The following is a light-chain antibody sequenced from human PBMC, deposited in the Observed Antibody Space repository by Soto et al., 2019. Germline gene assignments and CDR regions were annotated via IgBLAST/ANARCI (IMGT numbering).Light chain of an antibody. V-gene: IGLV2-14*01. CDR1: SSDVGGYKY. J-gene: IGLJ1*01. CDR2: DVS. CDR3: SSYTSSSLYV. Sequence: QSALTQPASVSGSPGQSITISCTGTSSDVGGYKYVSWYQQYPGTAPKLMIYDVSNRPSGVPNRFSGSKSGNTASLTISGLQAEDEADYYCSSYTSSSLYVFGAGTKLTVL.